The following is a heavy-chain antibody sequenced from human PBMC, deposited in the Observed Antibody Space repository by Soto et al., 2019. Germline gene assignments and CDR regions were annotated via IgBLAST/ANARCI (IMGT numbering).Heavy chain of an antibody. D-gene: IGHD6-13*01. CDR2: TYYRSKWYN. V-gene: IGHV6-1*01. J-gene: IGHJ5*02. CDR1: GDSVSSNSAA. CDR3: ARGLGYRNSGGQTP. Sequence: SETLSLTCAISGDSVSSNSAAWNWIRQSPSRGLEWLGRTYYRSKWYNDYAVSVKSRITINPDTSKNQFSLQLNSVTPEDTAVYYCARGLGYRNSGGQTPWGQGTLVTVSS.